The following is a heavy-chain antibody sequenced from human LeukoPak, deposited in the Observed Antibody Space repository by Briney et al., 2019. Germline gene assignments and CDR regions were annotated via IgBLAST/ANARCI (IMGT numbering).Heavy chain of an antibody. Sequence: SETLSLTCTVSAGSISRSSYWWDWIRQPPGKGLEGIGSFYYGGTTHYNPSLKSRVTISVDTSKMPFSLKPSSVTAADTAVYYCASRTMGTKSIDYWGQGTLVTVSS. CDR2: FYYGGTT. J-gene: IGHJ4*02. CDR1: AGSISRSSYW. D-gene: IGHD1-7*01. CDR3: ASRTMGTKSIDY. V-gene: IGHV4-39*01.